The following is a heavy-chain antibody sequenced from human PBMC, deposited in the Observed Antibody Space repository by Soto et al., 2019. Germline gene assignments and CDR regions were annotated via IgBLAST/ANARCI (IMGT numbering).Heavy chain of an antibody. CDR1: GFTFSSYA. CDR2: LSGSGVNA. CDR3: AKPLQVY. Sequence: GGSLRLSCAASGFTFSSYAMTWVRQAPGKGLEYLSTLSGSGVNAYYADSVKGRFTISRDNSKNTLYLQMNSLRVEDTAIYYCAKPLQVYWGQGTQVTVSS. J-gene: IGHJ4*02. V-gene: IGHV3-23*01.